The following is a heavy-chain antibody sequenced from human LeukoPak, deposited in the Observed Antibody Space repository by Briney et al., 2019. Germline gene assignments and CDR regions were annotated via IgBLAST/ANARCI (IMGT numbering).Heavy chain of an antibody. CDR2: IYWNDDK. CDR3: AHLPRGDAFDM. Sequence: SGPTLVNPTQTLTLTCNFSGFSLSTSEAGVGWIRQPPGKALEWLAFIYWNDDKRYSPSLKSRLTITKDTSKNQVVLTMTNMDPVDTATYYCAHLPRGDAFDMWGQGTMVTVSS. J-gene: IGHJ3*02. V-gene: IGHV2-5*01. D-gene: IGHD3-10*01. CDR1: GFSLSTSEAG.